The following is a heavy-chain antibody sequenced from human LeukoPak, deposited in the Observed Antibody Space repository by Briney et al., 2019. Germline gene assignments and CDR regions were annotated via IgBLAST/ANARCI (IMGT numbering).Heavy chain of an antibody. Sequence: SETLSLTCFVSGGSISTYYYNWIRQPPGKGLEWIGYISYSGNTNYNPSLKSRVTIAVDTSKNQFSLKLSSVTAADTAVYFCARDEGCPSNNCYLGAFDIWGQGTMVTVSS. CDR1: GGSISTYY. CDR2: ISYSGNT. D-gene: IGHD2-2*01. J-gene: IGHJ3*02. CDR3: ARDEGCPSNNCYLGAFDI. V-gene: IGHV4-59*01.